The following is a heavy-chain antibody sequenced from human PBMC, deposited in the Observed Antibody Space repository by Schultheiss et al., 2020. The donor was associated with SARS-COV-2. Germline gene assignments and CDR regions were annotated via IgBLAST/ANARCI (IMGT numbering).Heavy chain of an antibody. V-gene: IGHV3-9*01. J-gene: IGHJ6*02. CDR1: GFTFDDYA. D-gene: IGHD6-19*01. CDR3: AKDSIAGAYYYGMDV. CDR2: ISWNSGSI. Sequence: GGSLRLSCAASGFTFDDYAMHWVRQAPGKGLEWVSGISWNSGSIGYADSVKGRFTISRDNAKNSLYLQMNSLRAEDTALYYCAKDSIAGAYYYGMDVWGQGTTVTVSS.